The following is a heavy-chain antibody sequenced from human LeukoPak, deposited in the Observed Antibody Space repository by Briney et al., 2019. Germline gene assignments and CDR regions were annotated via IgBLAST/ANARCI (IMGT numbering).Heavy chain of an antibody. V-gene: IGHV1-8*01. J-gene: IGHJ6*02. Sequence: EASVKVSCKASGYTFTSYDINWVRQATGQGLEWMGWMNPNSGNTGYAQKFQGRVTMTRNTSISTAYMELSSLRSEDTAVYYCARGGYSSSWYGSRGMDVWGQGTTVTVSS. CDR3: ARGGYSSSWYGSRGMDV. CDR1: GYTFTSYD. CDR2: MNPNSGNT. D-gene: IGHD6-13*01.